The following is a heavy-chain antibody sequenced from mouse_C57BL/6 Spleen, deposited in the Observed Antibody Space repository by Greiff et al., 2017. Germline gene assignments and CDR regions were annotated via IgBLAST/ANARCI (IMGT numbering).Heavy chain of an antibody. CDR3: ARDILPELFDY. V-gene: IGHV3-6*01. Sequence: EVKLMESGPGLVKPSQSLSLTCSVTGYSITSGYYWNWIRQFPGNKLEWMGYISYDGSNNYNPSLKNRISITRDTSKNQFFLKLNSVTTEDTATYYCARDILPELFDYWGQGTTLTVSS. CDR2: ISYDGSN. J-gene: IGHJ2*01. CDR1: GYSITSGYY. D-gene: IGHD1-1*01.